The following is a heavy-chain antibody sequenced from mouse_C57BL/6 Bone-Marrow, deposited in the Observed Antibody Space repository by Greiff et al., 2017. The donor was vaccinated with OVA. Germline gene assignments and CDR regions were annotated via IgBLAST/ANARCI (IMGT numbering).Heavy chain of an antibody. D-gene: IGHD6-2*01. CDR1: GYTFTDYY. Sequence: VQLKQSGPELVKPGASVKISCKASGYTFTDYYMNWVKQSHGKSLEWIGDINPNNGGTSYNQKFKGKATLTVDKSSSTAYMELRSLTSEDSAVYYCARNSLAYWGQGTLVTVSA. V-gene: IGHV1-26*01. CDR2: INPNNGGT. CDR3: ARNSLAY. J-gene: IGHJ3*01.